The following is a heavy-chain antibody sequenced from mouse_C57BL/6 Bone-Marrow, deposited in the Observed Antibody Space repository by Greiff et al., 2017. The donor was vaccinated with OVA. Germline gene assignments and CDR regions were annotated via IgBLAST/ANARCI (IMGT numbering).Heavy chain of an antibody. D-gene: IGHD2-3*01. Sequence: VQLKQSVAELVRPGASVKLSCTASGFNIKNTYMHWVKQRPEQGLEWIGRLDPANGNTKYAPKFQGKATITADTSSNTAYLQLSSLTSEDTAIYYCARLNYDGYWYFDVWGTGTTVTVSS. CDR2: LDPANGNT. J-gene: IGHJ1*03. CDR1: GFNIKNTY. V-gene: IGHV14-3*01. CDR3: ARLNYDGYWYFDV.